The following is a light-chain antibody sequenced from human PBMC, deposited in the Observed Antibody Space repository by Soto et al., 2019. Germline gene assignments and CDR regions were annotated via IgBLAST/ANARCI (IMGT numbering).Light chain of an antibody. V-gene: IGLV2-14*03. J-gene: IGLJ1*01. CDR2: DVS. CDR1: SSDVGGYNY. CDR3: SSYTTSNTRQIA. Sequence: QSVLTQPASVSVSPGQSITISCTGTSSDVGGYNYVSWYQHHPGKAPKLMIFDVSNRPSGVSNRFSGSKSGNTASLTISGLQPEDEADYYCSSYTTSNTRQIAFGTGTKVTVL.